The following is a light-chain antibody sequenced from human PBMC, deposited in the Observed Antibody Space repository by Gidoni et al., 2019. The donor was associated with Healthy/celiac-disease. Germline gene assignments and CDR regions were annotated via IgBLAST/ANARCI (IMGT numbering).Light chain of an antibody. Sequence: DIQMTQSPSSLSASVGDRVTITCRASQSIRSYLNWYQQKPGKAPQLLIYAASSLQSGVPSRFSGSGSGTDFTLTISSLQPEDFATYYCQQSYSTPRTFGQGTQLEIK. V-gene: IGKV1-39*01. CDR2: AAS. J-gene: IGKJ2*01. CDR1: QSIRSY. CDR3: QQSYSTPRT.